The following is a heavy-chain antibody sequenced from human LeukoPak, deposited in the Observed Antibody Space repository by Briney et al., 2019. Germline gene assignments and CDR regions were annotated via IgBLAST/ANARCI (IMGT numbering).Heavy chain of an antibody. D-gene: IGHD3-22*01. V-gene: IGHV3-30*18. CDR2: ISYDGSNK. Sequence: GRSLRLSCAASGFTFSTYGMHWVRQAPGKGLEWVAVISYDGSNKYYADSVKGRFTISKDNSKNTLYLQMNSLRTEDTAVYYCAKGNSGYYTFFDYWGQGTLVTVSS. J-gene: IGHJ4*02. CDR1: GFTFSTYG. CDR3: AKGNSGYYTFFDY.